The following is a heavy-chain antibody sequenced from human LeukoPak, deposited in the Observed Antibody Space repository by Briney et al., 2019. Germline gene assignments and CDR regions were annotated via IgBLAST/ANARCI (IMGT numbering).Heavy chain of an antibody. CDR2: ISWNSGSI. CDR1: GFTFDDYA. D-gene: IGHD2-2*02. J-gene: IGHJ4*02. CDR3: AKDFRCSSTSCYTGFDY. V-gene: IGHV3-9*01. Sequence: PGGSLRLSCAASGFTFDDYAMHWVRQAPGKGLEWVSGISWNSGSIGYADSVKSRFTISRDNAKNSLYLQMNSLRAEDTALYYCAKDFRCSSTSCYTGFDYWGQGTLVTVSS.